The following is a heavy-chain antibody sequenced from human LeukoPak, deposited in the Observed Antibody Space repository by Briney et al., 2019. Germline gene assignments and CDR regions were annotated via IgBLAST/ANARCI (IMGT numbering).Heavy chain of an antibody. CDR1: GFTFSSYA. J-gene: IGHJ4*02. V-gene: IGHV3-23*01. CDR3: ATYRYYDWLPDY. D-gene: IGHD3-9*01. Sequence: PAGSLRLSCAASGFTFSSYAMSWVRQAPGKELDWVSAISGSGESTYYADSVKGRFTISRDNSKNTLYLQMNSLRAEDTAVYYCATYRYYDWLPDYWGQGTLVTVSS. CDR2: ISGSGEST.